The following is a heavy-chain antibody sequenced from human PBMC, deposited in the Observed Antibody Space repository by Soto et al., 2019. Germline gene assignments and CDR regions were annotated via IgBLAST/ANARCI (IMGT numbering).Heavy chain of an antibody. D-gene: IGHD3-9*01. CDR1: GFTFSSYA. CDR2: ISGSGGST. V-gene: IGHV3-23*01. Sequence: QTGGSLRLSCAASGFTFSSYAMSWVRQAPGKGLEWVSAISGSGGSTYYADSVKGRFTISRDNSKNTLYLQMNSLRAEDTAVYYCATDILTGSYYFDYWGQGTLVTVSS. CDR3: ATDILTGSYYFDY. J-gene: IGHJ4*02.